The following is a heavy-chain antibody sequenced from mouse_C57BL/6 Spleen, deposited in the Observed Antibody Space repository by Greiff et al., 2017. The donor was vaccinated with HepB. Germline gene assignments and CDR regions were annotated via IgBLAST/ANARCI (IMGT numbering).Heavy chain of an antibody. CDR2: ISYDGSN. D-gene: IGHD2-4*01. CDR1: GYSITSGYY. Sequence: DVQLQESGPGLVKPSQSLSLTCSVTGYSITSGYYWNWIRQFPGNKLEWMGYISYDGSNNYNPSLKNRISITRDTSKNQFFLKLNSVTTEDTATYYCARGGDYGPFAYWGQGTLVTVSA. CDR3: ARGGDYGPFAY. J-gene: IGHJ3*01. V-gene: IGHV3-6*01.